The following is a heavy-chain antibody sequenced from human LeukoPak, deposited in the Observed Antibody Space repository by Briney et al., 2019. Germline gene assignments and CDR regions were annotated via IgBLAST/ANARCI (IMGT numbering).Heavy chain of an antibody. CDR2: ISGSGGST. D-gene: IGHD3-9*01. CDR1: GFTFSSYW. J-gene: IGHJ4*02. CDR3: ANLGHYDILTGYSVPGY. Sequence: PGGSLRLSCTASGFTFSSYWMTWVRQAPGKGLEWVSAISGSGGSTYYADSVKGRFTISRDNSKNTLYLQMNSLRAEDTAVYYCANLGHYDILTGYSVPGYWGQGTLVTVSS. V-gene: IGHV3-23*01.